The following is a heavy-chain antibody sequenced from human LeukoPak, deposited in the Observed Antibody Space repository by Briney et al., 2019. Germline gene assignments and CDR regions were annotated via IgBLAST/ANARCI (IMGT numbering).Heavy chain of an antibody. V-gene: IGHV3-48*01. CDR1: GFTFSSYG. CDR3: ARSLVVGATYPYH. J-gene: IGHJ5*02. D-gene: IGHD1-26*01. CDR2: ISSSSSTI. Sequence: GRSLRLSCAASGFTFSSYGMTWVRQAPGKGLEWVSYISSSSSTIYYAGSVKGRFTISRDNAKNSLYLQLNSLRAEDTAVYYCARSLVVGATYPYHWGQGTLVTVSS.